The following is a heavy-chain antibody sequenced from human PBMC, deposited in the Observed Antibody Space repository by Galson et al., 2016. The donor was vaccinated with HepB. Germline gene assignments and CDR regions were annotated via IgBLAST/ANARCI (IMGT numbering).Heavy chain of an antibody. CDR2: INLDETEK. CDR3: ARGAAAAPIGGYYSALDV. V-gene: IGHV3-7*02. Sequence: SCAVSGFTFSNYWMSWVRQAPGKGPEWVADINLDETEKYYMDSVRGRLTIFRDNAKNLLFLQMNDLRVEDTAVYYCARGAAAAPIGGYYSALDVWGQGTTVTVSS. J-gene: IGHJ6*02. D-gene: IGHD6-13*01. CDR1: GFTFSNYW.